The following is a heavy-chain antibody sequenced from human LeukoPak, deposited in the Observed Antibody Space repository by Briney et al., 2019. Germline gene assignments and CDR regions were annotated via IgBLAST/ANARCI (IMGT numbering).Heavy chain of an antibody. V-gene: IGHV1-18*01. CDR2: ISAYNGNT. CDR1: GYTFTSYG. Sequence: ASVKVSCKASGYTFTSYGISWVRQAPGQGLEWMGWISAYNGNTNYAQKFQGRVTITADESTSTAYMELSSLRSEDTAVYYCARDTPNYYGSGSYYNGLDAFDIWGQGTMVTVSS. CDR3: ARDTPNYYGSGSYYNGLDAFDI. D-gene: IGHD3-10*01. J-gene: IGHJ3*02.